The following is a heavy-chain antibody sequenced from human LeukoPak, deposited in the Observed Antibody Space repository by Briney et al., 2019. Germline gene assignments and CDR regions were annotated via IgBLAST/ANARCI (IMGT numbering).Heavy chain of an antibody. CDR2: IGGST. D-gene: IGHD5-24*01. V-gene: IGHV1-46*01. Sequence: ASVKVSCKASGYTFTGYYIHWVRQAPGQGLEWMGIIGGSTNYAQKFQGRVTMTRDTSTSTVYMELSSLRSEDTAVYYCARVRDGYNDAYDIWGQGTMVTVHS. CDR3: ARVRDGYNDAYDI. CDR1: GYTFTGYY. J-gene: IGHJ3*02.